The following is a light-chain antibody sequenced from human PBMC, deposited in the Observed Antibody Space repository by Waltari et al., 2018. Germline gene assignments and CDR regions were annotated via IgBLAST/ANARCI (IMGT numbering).Light chain of an antibody. J-gene: IGKJ5*01. CDR2: GAS. Sequence: EIVMTQSPATLSVSPGERATLSCRASQSIRTNLAWYQQKPGHAPRLLIYGASTRATGFPPSFSGGRFGTEFTLTIISLRSEDFAVYYCQHYHNWPPITFGQGTRLEIK. V-gene: IGKV3-15*01. CDR1: QSIRTN. CDR3: QHYHNWPPIT.